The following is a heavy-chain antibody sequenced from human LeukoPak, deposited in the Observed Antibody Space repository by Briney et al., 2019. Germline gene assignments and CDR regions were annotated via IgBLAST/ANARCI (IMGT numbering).Heavy chain of an antibody. CDR2: ISGSGGST. V-gene: IGHV3-23*01. Sequence: GGSLRLSCAASGFTFSSYAMSWVRQAPGKGLEWVSAISGSGGSTYYADSVKGRFTISRDNSKNTLYLQMNSLRAEDTAVYHCAKGDYYDSSGYYEWGQGTLVTVSS. D-gene: IGHD3-22*01. J-gene: IGHJ4*02. CDR3: AKGDYYDSSGYYE. CDR1: GFTFSSYA.